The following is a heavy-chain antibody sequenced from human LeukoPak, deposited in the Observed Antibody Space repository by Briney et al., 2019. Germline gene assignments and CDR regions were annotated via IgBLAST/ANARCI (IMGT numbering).Heavy chain of an antibody. CDR1: GGSFSGYY. D-gene: IGHD6-13*01. CDR3: ARRSSSWRRLDY. V-gene: IGHV4-34*01. Sequence: PSETLSLTCAVYGGSFSGYYWSWIRQPPGKGLEWVGEINHSGSTNYNPSLKSRVTISVDTSKNQFSLKLSSVTAADTAVYYCARRSSSWRRLDYWGQGTLVTVSS. J-gene: IGHJ4*02. CDR2: INHSGST.